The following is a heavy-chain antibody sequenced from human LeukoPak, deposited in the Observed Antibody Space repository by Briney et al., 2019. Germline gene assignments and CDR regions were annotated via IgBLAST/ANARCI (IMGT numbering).Heavy chain of an antibody. CDR3: TTLGNYDFWSGYYSLYFDY. CDR2: IKSKTDGGTT. Sequence: GGSLRLFWAASGVTFRNAGVSWVRQAPGKGLEWVGRIKSKTDGGTTDYAAPVKGRFTISRDDSKNTLYLQMNSLKTEDTAVYYCTTLGNYDFWSGYYSLYFDYWGQGTLVTVSS. J-gene: IGHJ4*02. CDR1: GVTFRNAG. D-gene: IGHD3-3*01. V-gene: IGHV3-15*01.